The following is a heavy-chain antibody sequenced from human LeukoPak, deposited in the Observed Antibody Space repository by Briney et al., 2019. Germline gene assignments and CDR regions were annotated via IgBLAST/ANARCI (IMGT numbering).Heavy chain of an antibody. CDR1: GFTFSSYS. CDR2: ISSSSSTI. CDR3: ASDGEPPHIVGAAYYFDY. V-gene: IGHV3-48*04. Sequence: GGSLRLSCAASGFTFSSYSMKWVGQAPGKGLEGGSYISSSSSTIYYADSGKGRFTISRDNANNSLYLQMTSLRAEDTAVYYCASDGEPPHIVGAAYYFDYWGQGTLVTVSS. J-gene: IGHJ4*02. D-gene: IGHD1-26*01.